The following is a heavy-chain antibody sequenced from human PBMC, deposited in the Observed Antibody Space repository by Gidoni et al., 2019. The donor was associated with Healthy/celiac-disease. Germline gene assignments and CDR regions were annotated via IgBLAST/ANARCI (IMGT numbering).Heavy chain of an antibody. J-gene: IGHJ6*02. D-gene: IGHD3-9*01. CDR3: ARDKIYDILTADA. CDR1: GFTFSSYS. Sequence: QVQLVASGGGRVHPGRSLRLPRAASGFTFSSYSMHWVHQTPGKGLEWVAVIWYDGSNKNYTDSVKGRFTISRDNSKNTLDLQMNSLRAEDTAVYYCARDKIYDILTADAWGQGTTVTVSS. V-gene: IGHV3-33*01. CDR2: IWYDGSNK.